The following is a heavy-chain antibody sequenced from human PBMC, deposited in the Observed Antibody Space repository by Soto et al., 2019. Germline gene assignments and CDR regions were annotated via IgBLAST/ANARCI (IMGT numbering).Heavy chain of an antibody. CDR2: SKSKNDGGTR. V-gene: IGHV3-15*01. CDR1: GFTFSNAW. D-gene: IGHD3-22*01. CDR3: TTDPSSYDSSGYYYTDDAFDI. Sequence: VGSLRLSCAASGFTFSNAWMSWVRQAPGKGVEWVGGSKSKNDGGTRDYAAPVKGRLTISGEDSKNTLYLQMNSLKTEDTAVYYCTTDPSSYDSSGYYYTDDAFDIWGQGTMVTVSS. J-gene: IGHJ3*02.